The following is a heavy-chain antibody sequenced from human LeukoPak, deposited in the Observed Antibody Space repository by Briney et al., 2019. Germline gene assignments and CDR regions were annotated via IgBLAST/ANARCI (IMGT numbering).Heavy chain of an antibody. CDR1: GGSISSYY. J-gene: IGHJ4*02. V-gene: IGHV4-4*07. CDR2: IYTSGST. D-gene: IGHD2-15*01. Sequence: SETLSLTCIVSGGSISSYYWTWIRQPAGKRLEWIGRIYTSGSTNYNPSLKSRVTISVDRSRSQISLRLSSVTAADMAVYYCAVGCSGGNCYDYWGQGTLVTVSS. CDR3: AVGCSGGNCYDY.